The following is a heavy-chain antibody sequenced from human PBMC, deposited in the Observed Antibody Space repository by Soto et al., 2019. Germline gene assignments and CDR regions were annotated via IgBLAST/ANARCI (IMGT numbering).Heavy chain of an antibody. V-gene: IGHV1-18*01. D-gene: IGHD3-3*01. CDR2: ISAYNGNT. J-gene: IGHJ5*01. CDR1: GYTFTSYG. Sequence: ASVKVSCKASGYTFTSYGISWVRQAPGQGLEWMGWISAYNGNTNYAQKLQGRVTMTTDTSTSTAYMELRSLRSDDTAVYYCATTRVFCVVEGLSEFDSRGQEALLPVSA. CDR3: ATTRVFCVVEGLSEFDS.